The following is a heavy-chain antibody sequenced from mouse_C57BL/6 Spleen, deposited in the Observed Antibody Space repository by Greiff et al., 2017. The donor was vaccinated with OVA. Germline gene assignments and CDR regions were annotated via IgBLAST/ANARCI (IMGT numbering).Heavy chain of an antibody. Sequence: QVQLKQPGAELVRPGSSVKLSCKASGYTFTSYWMHWVKQRPIQGLEWIGNIDPSDSETHYNQKFKDKATLTVDKSSSTAYMQLSSLTSEDSAVYYCARDDGYSDYWGQGTTLTVSS. V-gene: IGHV1-52*01. CDR1: GYTFTSYW. CDR3: ARDDGYSDY. CDR2: IDPSDSET. D-gene: IGHD2-3*01. J-gene: IGHJ2*01.